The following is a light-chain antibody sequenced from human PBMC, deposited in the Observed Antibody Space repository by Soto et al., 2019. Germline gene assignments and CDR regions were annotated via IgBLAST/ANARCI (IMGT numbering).Light chain of an antibody. CDR2: AAT. Sequence: DIQLTQSPSSLSASVGDRVTITCRASQSISSYLNWYQQKPGKAPKLLIYAATSLQSGVPSRFSGSGSGTDFTLTIRSLQPEDFATYYCQQSTTTFGGGTKVDIK. J-gene: IGKJ4*01. V-gene: IGKV1-39*01. CDR1: QSISSY. CDR3: QQSTTT.